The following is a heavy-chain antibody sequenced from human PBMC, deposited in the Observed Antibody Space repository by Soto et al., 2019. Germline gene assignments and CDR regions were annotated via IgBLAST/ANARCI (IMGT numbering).Heavy chain of an antibody. D-gene: IGHD2-2*01. CDR1: GFTFSSYS. V-gene: IGHV3-21*01. CDR3: ARDDTKDIVVVPAALRWFDP. J-gene: IGHJ5*02. CDR2: ISSSSSYI. Sequence: GGSLRLSCAASGFTFSSYSMNWVRQAPGKGLEWVSSISSSSSYIYYADSVKGRFTISRDNAKNSLYLQMNSLRAEDTAVYYCARDDTKDIVVVPAALRWFDPWGQGTLVTVSS.